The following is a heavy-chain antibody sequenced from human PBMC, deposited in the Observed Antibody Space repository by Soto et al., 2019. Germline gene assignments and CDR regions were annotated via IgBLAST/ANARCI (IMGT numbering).Heavy chain of an antibody. D-gene: IGHD3-22*01. CDR3: ARQHYYDSSGYYTCN. CDR2: INHSGST. Sequence: SETLSLTCAVYGGSFSGYYWSWIRQPPGKGLEWIGEINHSGSTYYTPSLKNRVTISADTSNNQFSLRLNSVTAADTAVYYCARQHYYDSSGYYTCNWGQGTLVTVPS. V-gene: IGHV4-34*01. CDR1: GGSFSGYY. J-gene: IGHJ4*02.